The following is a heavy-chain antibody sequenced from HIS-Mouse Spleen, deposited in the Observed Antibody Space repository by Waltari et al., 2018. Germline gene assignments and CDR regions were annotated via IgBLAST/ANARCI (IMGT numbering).Heavy chain of an antibody. CDR1: GFSLSTRGMF. CDR3: ARIAEGYSSGWYAFDY. J-gene: IGHJ4*02. V-gene: IGHV2-70*15. CDR2: IDWDDDK. D-gene: IGHD6-19*01. Sequence: QVTLRESGPALVKPTQTLTLTCTFSGFSLSTRGMFVSWIRQPPGKALEWLARIDWDDDKYYSTSLKTRLTISKDTSKNQVVLTMTNMDPVDTATYYCARIAEGYSSGWYAFDYWGQGTLVTVSS.